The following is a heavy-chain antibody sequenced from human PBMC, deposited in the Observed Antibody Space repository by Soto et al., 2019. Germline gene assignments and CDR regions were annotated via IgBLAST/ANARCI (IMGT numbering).Heavy chain of an antibody. CDR1: GRSIGSFY. CDR3: ARSDGRY. V-gene: IGHV4-59*01. J-gene: IGHJ4*02. CDR2: IYYSGST. Sequence: PSETLSLTCTVPGRSIGSFYWCWIRQPPGKGLEWIGYIYYSGSTNYNPSLKCRVTISVDTSKNQFSLKLSSVTAADTAVYYCARSDGRYWGQGTLVTVS.